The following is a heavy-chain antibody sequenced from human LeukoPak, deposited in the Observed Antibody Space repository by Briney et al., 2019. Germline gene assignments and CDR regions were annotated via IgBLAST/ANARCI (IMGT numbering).Heavy chain of an antibody. V-gene: IGHV2-5*02. Sequence: SGPTLVKPTQTLTLTCTFSGFSLNTSGVGVGWIRQPPGKALEWLAVIYWDDDKRYSPSLKSRLTITKDTSKNQVVLTMTNMDPVDTATYYCAHSQRAVAGTYFDYWGQGTLVTVSS. D-gene: IGHD6-19*01. CDR1: GFSLNTSGVG. CDR3: AHSQRAVAGTYFDY. CDR2: IYWDDDK. J-gene: IGHJ4*02.